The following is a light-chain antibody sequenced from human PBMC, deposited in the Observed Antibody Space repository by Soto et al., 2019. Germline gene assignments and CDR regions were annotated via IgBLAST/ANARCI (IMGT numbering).Light chain of an antibody. CDR1: QSISSW. CDR3: QQYNSYWT. Sequence: DIPMTQSPSTLSASVGDRVTITCRASQSISSWLGWYQQKPGKAPKLLIYKVSILESGVPSRFSGSGSGTDFTLTISSLQPDDFATYYCQQYNSYWTFGQGTKVEIK. CDR2: KVS. V-gene: IGKV1-5*03. J-gene: IGKJ1*01.